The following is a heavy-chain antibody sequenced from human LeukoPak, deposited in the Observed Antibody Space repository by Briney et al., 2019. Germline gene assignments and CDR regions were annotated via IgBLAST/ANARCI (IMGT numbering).Heavy chain of an antibody. CDR3: AKLATVAGTKYFQH. Sequence: GGSLRLSCAASGFTFSSYGMHWVRQAPGKGLEWVAVISYDGSNKYYADSVKGRFTISRDNSKNTLYLQMNSLRAEDTAVYYCAKLATVAGTKYFQHWGQGTLVTVSS. CDR2: ISYDGSNK. J-gene: IGHJ1*01. CDR1: GFTFSSYG. V-gene: IGHV3-30*18. D-gene: IGHD6-19*01.